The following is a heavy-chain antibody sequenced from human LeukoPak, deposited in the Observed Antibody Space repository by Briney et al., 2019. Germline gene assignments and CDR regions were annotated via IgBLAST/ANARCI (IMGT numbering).Heavy chain of an antibody. D-gene: IGHD3-22*01. CDR3: ARGLLEMGSGYYNWFDP. J-gene: IGHJ5*02. Sequence: PSETLSLTCTVSGGSISSSSYYWGWIRQPPGKGLEWIGSIYYSGSTYYNPSLKSRVTISVDTSKNQFSLKLSSVTAADTAVYYCARGLLEMGSGYYNWFDPWGQGTLVTVSS. CDR1: GGSISSSSYY. V-gene: IGHV4-39*07. CDR2: IYYSGST.